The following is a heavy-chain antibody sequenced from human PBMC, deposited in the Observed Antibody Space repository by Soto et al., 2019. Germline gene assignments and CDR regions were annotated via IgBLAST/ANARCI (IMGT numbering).Heavy chain of an antibody. CDR1: GYSFTSYW. V-gene: IGHV5-51*01. CDR3: ARHVTGYYYDSSGYYPKLDY. J-gene: IGHJ4*02. CDR2: IYPGDSDT. D-gene: IGHD3-22*01. Sequence: GESLKISCKGSGYSFTSYWIGWVRQMPGKGLEWMGIIYPGDSDTRYSPSFQGQVTISADKSISTAYLQWSSLKASDTAMYYCARHVTGYYYDSSGYYPKLDYWGQGTLVTVSS.